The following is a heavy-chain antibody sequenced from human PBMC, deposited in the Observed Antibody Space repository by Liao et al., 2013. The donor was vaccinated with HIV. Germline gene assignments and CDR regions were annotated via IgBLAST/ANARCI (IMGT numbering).Heavy chain of an antibody. Sequence: QVQLQESGPGLVKPSETLSLTCTVSGGSISTYYWNWIRQSPGMGLEWIGYIYNIGSTNYNPSLKSRVTISVDTSENQFSLKLSSVTAADTAVYYCARVRSIAARPWYFDLWGRGTLVSVSS. V-gene: IGHV4-59*08. D-gene: IGHD6-6*01. J-gene: IGHJ2*01. CDR3: ARVRSIAARPWYFDL. CDR2: IYNIGST. CDR1: GGSISTYY.